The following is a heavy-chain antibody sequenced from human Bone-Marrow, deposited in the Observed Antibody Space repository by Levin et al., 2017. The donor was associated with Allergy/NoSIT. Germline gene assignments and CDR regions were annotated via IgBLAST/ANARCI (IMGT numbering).Heavy chain of an antibody. CDR2: FNPHNGDT. Sequence: ASVKVSCKASGYTFTGYSMHWVRQAPGQGLEWMAWFNPHNGDTHYAQKFQGRVTLTRDTSISTAYMDLSRLKSDDSAVYFCARETKLTDAFDIWGQGTMVIVSS. D-gene: IGHD3-10*01. V-gene: IGHV1-2*02. CDR3: ARETKLTDAFDI. CDR1: GYTFTGYS. J-gene: IGHJ3*02.